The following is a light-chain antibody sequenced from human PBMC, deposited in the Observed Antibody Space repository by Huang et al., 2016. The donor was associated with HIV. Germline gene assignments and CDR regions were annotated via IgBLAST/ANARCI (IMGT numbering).Light chain of an antibody. CDR2: LGS. J-gene: IGKJ1*01. V-gene: IGKV2-28*01. CDR1: QSLLHSNGYNY. Sequence: DIVMTQSPLSLPVTPGEPASISCRSIQSLLHSNGYNYLDWYLQKPGQSPQLLIYLGSNRASGVHDRFSGSGSGTDFTLKISRVEAEDVGVYYCMQALQTWTFGQGTKVEIK. CDR3: MQALQTWT.